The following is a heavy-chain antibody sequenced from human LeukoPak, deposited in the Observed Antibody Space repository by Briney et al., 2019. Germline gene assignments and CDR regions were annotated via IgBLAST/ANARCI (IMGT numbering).Heavy chain of an antibody. CDR1: GGSISSGSYY. CDR3: ARTVLPYAFDI. Sequence: SETLSLTRTVSGGSISSGSYYWSWIRQPAGKGLEWIGRIYTSGSTNYNPSLKSRVTISVDTSKNQFSLKLSSVTAADTAVYYCARTVLPYAFDIWGQGTMVTVSS. CDR2: IYTSGST. V-gene: IGHV4-61*02. D-gene: IGHD2-8*01. J-gene: IGHJ3*02.